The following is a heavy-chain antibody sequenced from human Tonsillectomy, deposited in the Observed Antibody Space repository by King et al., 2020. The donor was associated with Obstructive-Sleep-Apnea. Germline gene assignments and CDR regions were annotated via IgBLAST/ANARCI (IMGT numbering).Heavy chain of an antibody. CDR1: GFTFSSYG. CDR3: ARAQTTVTTNLYFDY. CDR2: IWYDGSNK. Sequence: QVQLVESGGGVVQPGRSLRLSCAASGFTFSSYGMHWVRQAPGKGLEWVAVIWYDGSNKYYADSVKGRFTISRDNSKNTLYLQMNSLRAEDTAVYYCARAQTTVTTNLYFDYWGQGTLVTVSS. V-gene: IGHV3-33*01. D-gene: IGHD4-17*01. J-gene: IGHJ4*02.